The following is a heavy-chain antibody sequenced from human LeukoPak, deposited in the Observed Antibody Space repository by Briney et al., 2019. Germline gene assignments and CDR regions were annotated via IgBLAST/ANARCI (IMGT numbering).Heavy chain of an antibody. CDR3: ARLPYSSGYYYFDS. CDR1: GYTFSIYD. CDR2: INVFNGKA. Sequence: GASVKVSCKDSGYTFSIYDISWVRQAPGQGPERMGWINVFNGKANYAQRFQGRVTMTTDTSTSTAYMELRSLRSDDTAVYYCARLPYSSGYYYFDSWGQGTLVTVSS. J-gene: IGHJ4*02. V-gene: IGHV1-18*01. D-gene: IGHD6-19*01.